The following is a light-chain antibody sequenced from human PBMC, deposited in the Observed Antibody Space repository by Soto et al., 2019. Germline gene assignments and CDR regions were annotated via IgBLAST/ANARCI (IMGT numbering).Light chain of an antibody. CDR3: HQFGYSPRT. J-gene: IGKJ1*01. CDR2: DVS. Sequence: ETVLTQSPCSLSLSPGEGATLSCRASQSVRTYLAWYQQKPGQAPRLLIHDVSDRATGIPDRFSGSGSGTDFTLAIRRLEPEDFAVYYCHQFGYSPRTFGQGTKVDIK. V-gene: IGKV3-20*01. CDR1: QSVRTY.